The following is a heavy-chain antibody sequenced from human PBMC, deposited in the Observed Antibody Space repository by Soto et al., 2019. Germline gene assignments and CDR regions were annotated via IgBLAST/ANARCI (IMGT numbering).Heavy chain of an antibody. V-gene: IGHV1-18*01. Sequence: QVRLEQSGPXXXKTGASVXXXXKASGYTLTSYGISWVRQHPGQGLEWRGWINIYSGDSNYAQRFQDRVTMTRDTSTNTDYMEMRSMRYDDTAVYYCAKALYYYDKSGLAYWGQGTVVTVSS. CDR1: GYTLTSYG. J-gene: IGHJ4*01. D-gene: IGHD3-22*01. CDR2: INIYSGDS. CDR3: AKALYYYDKSGLAY.